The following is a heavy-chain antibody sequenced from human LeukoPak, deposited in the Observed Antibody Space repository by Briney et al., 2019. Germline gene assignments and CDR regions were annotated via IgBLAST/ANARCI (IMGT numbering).Heavy chain of an antibody. Sequence: SETLSLTCTVSGGSISSYYWSWIRQPPGKGLEWIGYIYYSGRTNYNPSLKSRVTISIDTSKNQFSLKLSSVTAADTAVYYCARDPKDFYDTSNYLYFDYWGRGTLVTVSS. D-gene: IGHD3-22*01. J-gene: IGHJ4*02. CDR2: IYYSGRT. CDR1: GGSISSYY. V-gene: IGHV4-59*01. CDR3: ARDPKDFYDTSNYLYFDY.